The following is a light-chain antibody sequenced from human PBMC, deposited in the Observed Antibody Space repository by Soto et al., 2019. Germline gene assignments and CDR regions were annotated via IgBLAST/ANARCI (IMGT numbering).Light chain of an antibody. J-gene: IGKJ4*01. CDR3: QQRNDWPLT. CDR2: DSS. V-gene: IGKV3-11*01. Sequence: EIVLTQSPATLSLSPGERATLSCRASQSVGSSLAWYQQKPGQAPRLLINDSSNRATGIPARFSGSGSGTDFTLTISSLETEDFAGYYCQQRNDWPLTFGGGTKVEIK. CDR1: QSVGSS.